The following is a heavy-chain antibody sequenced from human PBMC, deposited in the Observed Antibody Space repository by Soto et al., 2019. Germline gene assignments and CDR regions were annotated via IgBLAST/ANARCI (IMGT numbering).Heavy chain of an antibody. D-gene: IGHD3-10*01. CDR2: IKEDGSQY. Sequence: EMQLVDSGGGLVQPGDSLRLSCVASGFSFSNYWMAWVRQAPGKGLEWVANIKEDGSQYTYVASVKGRFTISRDNAENSLSLQMNSLRAEDTAVYYCARKTHYYATWGQGTLVTVSS. CDR1: GFSFSNYW. V-gene: IGHV3-7*04. CDR3: ARKTHYYAT. J-gene: IGHJ4*02.